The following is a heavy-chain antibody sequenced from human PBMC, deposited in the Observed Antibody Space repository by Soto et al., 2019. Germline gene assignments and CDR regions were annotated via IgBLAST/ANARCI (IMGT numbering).Heavy chain of an antibody. Sequence: PGGSLRLSCAASGFTFSSYAMSWVRQAPGKGLEWVSAISGSGGSTYYADSVKGRFTISRDNSKNTLYLQMNSLRAEDTAVYYCAKFGWLSPLGYYYGMDVWGQGTTVTVSS. CDR2: ISGSGGST. J-gene: IGHJ6*02. V-gene: IGHV3-23*01. CDR3: AKFGWLSPLGYYYGMDV. CDR1: GFTFSSYA. D-gene: IGHD3-10*01.